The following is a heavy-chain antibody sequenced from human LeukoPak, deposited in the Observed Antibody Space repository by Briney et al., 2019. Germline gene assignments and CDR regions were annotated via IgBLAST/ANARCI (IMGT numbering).Heavy chain of an antibody. D-gene: IGHD3-3*01. CDR3: ARCDFWSGYYSFDY. V-gene: IGHV3-48*01. Sequence: GGSLRLSCAASGFTFSSYSMNWVRQAPGKGLEWVSYISSSISTIYYADSVKGRFTISRDNAKNSLYMQMNSLRAEDTAVYYCARCDFWSGYYSFDYWGQGTLVTVSS. CDR1: GFTFSSYS. CDR2: ISSSISTI. J-gene: IGHJ4*02.